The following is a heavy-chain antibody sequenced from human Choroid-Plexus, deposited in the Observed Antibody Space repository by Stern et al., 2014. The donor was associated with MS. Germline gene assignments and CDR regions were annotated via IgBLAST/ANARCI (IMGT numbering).Heavy chain of an antibody. V-gene: IGHV3-30*18. D-gene: IGHD2/OR15-2a*01. Sequence: VQLVESGGGVVQPGRPLRLSCVASGFTFGSWAMHWVRQAPGKGLEWVAGVSNGGSNKYYADSVKVRFTISRDNSQNTLYMQMSSLRPEDTAVYYCAKDRQYLTYFFDHWGQGSLVTVSS. CDR2: VSNGGSNK. CDR3: AKDRQYLTYFFDH. CDR1: GFTFGSWA. J-gene: IGHJ5*02.